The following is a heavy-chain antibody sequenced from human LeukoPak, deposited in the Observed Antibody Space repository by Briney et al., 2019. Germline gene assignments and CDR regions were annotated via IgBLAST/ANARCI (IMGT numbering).Heavy chain of an antibody. V-gene: IGHV4-59*01. Sequence: SETLSLTCTVSGGSLRTYYWSWIRHPPGKGLEWIGYIYWSGRTPYNPSLKSRVTISVDTSKNEFSLNLNSVTAADTAVYYCARGWLEQLFDSWGQGTLVTVSS. J-gene: IGHJ4*02. D-gene: IGHD5-24*01. CDR1: GGSLRTYY. CDR3: ARGWLEQLFDS. CDR2: IYWSGRT.